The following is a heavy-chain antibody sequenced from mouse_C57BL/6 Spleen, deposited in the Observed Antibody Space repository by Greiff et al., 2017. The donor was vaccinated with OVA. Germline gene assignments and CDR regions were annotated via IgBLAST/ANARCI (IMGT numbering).Heavy chain of an antibody. CDR3: ARHGGYFDV. CDR2: ISGGGGNT. V-gene: IGHV5-9*01. J-gene: IGHJ1*03. CDR1: GFTFSSYT. Sequence: DVMLVESGGGLVKPGGSLKLSCAASGFTFSSYTMSWVRQTPEKRLEWVATISGGGGNTYYPDSVKGRFTISRDNAKNTLYLQMSSLRSEDTALYYCARHGGYFDVWGTGTTVTVSS.